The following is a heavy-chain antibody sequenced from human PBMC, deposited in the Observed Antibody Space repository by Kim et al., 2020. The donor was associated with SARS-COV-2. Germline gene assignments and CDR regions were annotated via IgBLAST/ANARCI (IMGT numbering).Heavy chain of an antibody. D-gene: IGHD6-19*01. CDR2: IDPSDSYT. CDR3: ARQRIAVAGNDAFDI. CDR1: GYSFTSYW. Sequence: GESLKISCKGSGYSFTSYWISWVRQMPGKGLEWMGRIDPSDSYTNYSPSFQGHVTISADKSISTAYLQWSSLKASDTAMYYCARQRIAVAGNDAFDIWGQGTMVTVSS. V-gene: IGHV5-10-1*01. J-gene: IGHJ3*02.